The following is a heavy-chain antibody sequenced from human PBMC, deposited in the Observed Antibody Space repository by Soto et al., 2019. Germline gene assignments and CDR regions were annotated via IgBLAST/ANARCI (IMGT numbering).Heavy chain of an antibody. CDR3: ARGLTSSATFSLYYGMDV. CDR2: INHIGST. V-gene: IGHV4-34*01. J-gene: IGHJ6*02. D-gene: IGHD2-2*01. CDR1: GGSFMGYH. Sequence: SETLSLTCAVYGGSFMGYHWSWIRQPPGKGLEWTGEINHIGSTNYNPSLNSRVIISLETSKNQFSLILTSLTAADSAVYYCARGLTSSATFSLYYGMDVWGQGTTVSVSS.